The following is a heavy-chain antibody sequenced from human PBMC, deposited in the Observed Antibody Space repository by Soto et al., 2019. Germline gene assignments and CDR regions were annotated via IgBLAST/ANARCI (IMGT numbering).Heavy chain of an antibody. CDR1: GFTFGDYA. J-gene: IGHJ6*02. V-gene: IGHV3-49*05. CDR2: IRSKAYGGTT. Sequence: KPGGSLRLSCTASGFTFGDYAMSWFRQAPGKGLEWVGFIRSKAYGGTTEYAASVKGRFTISRDDSKSIAYLQMNSLKTEDTAVYYCTRNGGYDFDYYYGMDVWGQGTTVTVSS. CDR3: TRNGGYDFDYYYGMDV. D-gene: IGHD5-12*01.